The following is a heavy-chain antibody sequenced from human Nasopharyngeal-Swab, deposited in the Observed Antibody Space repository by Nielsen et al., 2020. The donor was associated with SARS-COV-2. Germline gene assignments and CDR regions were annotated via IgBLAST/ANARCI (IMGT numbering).Heavy chain of an antibody. CDR2: IYSGGST. V-gene: IGHV3-66*01. J-gene: IGHJ5*02. D-gene: IGHD2-2*01. Sequence: GGSLRLSCAASGFIVSSNYMSWVRQAPGKGLEWVSVIYSGGSTYYADSVKGRFTISRDNSKNTLYLQMNSLRAEDTAVYYCTTVEYCSSTSCLFDPWGQGTLVTVSS. CDR1: GFIVSSNY. CDR3: TTVEYCSSTSCLFDP.